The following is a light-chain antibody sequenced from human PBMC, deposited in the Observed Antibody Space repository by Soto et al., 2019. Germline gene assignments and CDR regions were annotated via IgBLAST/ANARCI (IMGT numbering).Light chain of an antibody. CDR3: QQYNNWPGRT. V-gene: IGKV3-15*01. CDR1: QSISSN. Sequence: EIVMTQSPATLSVSPGERATLSCGASQSISSNLAWYQQKPGQAPRLLIYGASTRATGIPARFSGSGSGTEFTLTISSLQSEDFAVYYCQQYNNWPGRTFGQGTKLEIK. CDR2: GAS. J-gene: IGKJ1*01.